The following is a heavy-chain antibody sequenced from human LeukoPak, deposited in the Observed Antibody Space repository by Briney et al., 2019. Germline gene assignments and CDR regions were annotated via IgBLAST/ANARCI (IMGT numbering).Heavy chain of an antibody. D-gene: IGHD6-13*01. J-gene: IGHJ4*02. CDR3: VTQQLVTGRDY. CDR1: GFTVSSNY. V-gene: IGHV3-66*02. CDR2: IYSGGST. Sequence: GGSLRLSCAASGFTVSSNYMSWVRQAPGKGLEWVSVIYSGGSTYYADSVKGRFTISRDNSKNTLYLQMNSLRAEDTAVNYCVTQQLVTGRDYWGQGTLVTVSS.